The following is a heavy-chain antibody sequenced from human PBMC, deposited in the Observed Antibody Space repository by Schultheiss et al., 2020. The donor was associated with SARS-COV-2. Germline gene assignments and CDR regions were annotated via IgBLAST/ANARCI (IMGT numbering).Heavy chain of an antibody. CDR1: GGSISSYY. D-gene: IGHD3-22*01. Sequence: SETLSLTCTVSGGSISSYYWSWIRQPPGKGLEWIGYIYYSGSTNYNPSLKSRVTISVDTSKYQFSLKLSSVTAADTAVYYCARPEHHYYDSSGYYYAWGQGTLVTVSS. V-gene: IGHV4-59*12. J-gene: IGHJ4*02. CDR3: ARPEHHYYDSSGYYYA. CDR2: IYYSGST.